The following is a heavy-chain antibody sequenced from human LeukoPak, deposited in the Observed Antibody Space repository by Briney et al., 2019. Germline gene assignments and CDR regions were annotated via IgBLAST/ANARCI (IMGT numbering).Heavy chain of an antibody. Sequence: SETLSLTCTVSGGSISISTYYWGWIRQPPGKGLEWIGSIYYSGTTYYNPSLKTRVTISVDRSKNQFSLKLSSVTAADTAVYYCARDHYCSSSTSCYTGVNYYYYMDVWGKGTTVTVSS. D-gene: IGHD2-2*02. J-gene: IGHJ6*03. CDR2: IYYSGTT. V-gene: IGHV4-39*07. CDR3: ARDHYCSSSTSCYTGVNYYYYMDV. CDR1: GGSISISTYY.